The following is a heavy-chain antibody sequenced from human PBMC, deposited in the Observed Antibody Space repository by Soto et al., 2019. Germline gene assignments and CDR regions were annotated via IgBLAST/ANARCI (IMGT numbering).Heavy chain of an antibody. V-gene: IGHV4-31*03. CDR3: AVAMTTVTTYDS. Sequence: QVQLQESGPGLVKPSQTLSLTCTVSGGSISSGGYCWSWIRQHPGKGLEWIGYIYYSGSTYYNPSLKSRVTISVDTSKTQFSLKLSSVTAADTAVYYCAVAMTTVTTYDSWGQGTLVTVSS. CDR2: IYYSGST. D-gene: IGHD4-17*01. J-gene: IGHJ5*01. CDR1: GGSISSGGYC.